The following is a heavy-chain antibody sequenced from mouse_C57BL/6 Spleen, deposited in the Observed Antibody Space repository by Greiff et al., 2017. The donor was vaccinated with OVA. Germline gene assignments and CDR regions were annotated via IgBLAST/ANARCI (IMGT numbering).Heavy chain of an antibody. CDR3: ARRRGSCYAVDY. J-gene: IGHJ4*01. V-gene: IGHV7-3*01. CDR2: IRNEANGYTT. Sequence: EVHLVESGGGLVQPGGSLSISCAASGFTFTDYYISWVRQPPGKALEWLGFIRNEANGYTTEYNSSVKGRFTISRDNSQSILYLQMTALRAEDSAACYCARRRGSCYAVDYWGQGTSVTVSS. CDR1: GFTFTDYY. D-gene: IGHD1-1*01.